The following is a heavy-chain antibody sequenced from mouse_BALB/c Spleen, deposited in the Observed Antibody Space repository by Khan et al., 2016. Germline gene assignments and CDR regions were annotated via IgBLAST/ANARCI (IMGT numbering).Heavy chain of an antibody. CDR1: GYTFTNSG. D-gene: IGHD2-2*01. J-gene: IGHJ1*01. Sequence: QVQLKESGPELKKPGETVKISCKASGYTFTNSGMNWVKQAPGKGLKWVGWINTYTGEPTYADDFKGRFAFSLETSASTAYLQINNLKNEDMTTYFCARGAMVTTGWYFDVWGAGTTVTVSS. CDR2: INTYTGEP. V-gene: IGHV9-1*02. CDR3: ARGAMVTTGWYFDV.